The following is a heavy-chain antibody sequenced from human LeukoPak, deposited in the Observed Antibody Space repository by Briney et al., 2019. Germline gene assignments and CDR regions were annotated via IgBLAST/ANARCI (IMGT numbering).Heavy chain of an antibody. V-gene: IGHV4-31*03. D-gene: IGHD3-10*01. CDR1: GGSISSSSYY. CDR3: ARGSAPRGSGSPDFDY. CDR2: IYYSGST. Sequence: SETLSLTCTVSGGSISSSSYYWSWIRQHPGKGLEWIGYIYYSGSTYYNPSLKSRVTISVDTSKNQFSLKLSSVTAADTAVYYCARGSAPRGSGSPDFDYWGQGTLVTVSS. J-gene: IGHJ4*02.